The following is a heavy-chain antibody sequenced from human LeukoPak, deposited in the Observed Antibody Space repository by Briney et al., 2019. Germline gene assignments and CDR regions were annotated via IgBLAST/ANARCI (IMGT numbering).Heavy chain of an antibody. CDR3: ARVRDGYPTFYY. V-gene: IGHV1-2*02. CDR2: INPNSGGT. Sequence: ASVKVSCKASGYTFTDYYIFWVRQAPGQGLEWMGWINPNSGGTNYAQKFQGRVTMTRDTSNSTAYMELSRLRSADTAVYYCARVRDGYPTFYYWGQGTLVTVSS. CDR1: GYTFTDYY. J-gene: IGHJ4*02. D-gene: IGHD5-24*01.